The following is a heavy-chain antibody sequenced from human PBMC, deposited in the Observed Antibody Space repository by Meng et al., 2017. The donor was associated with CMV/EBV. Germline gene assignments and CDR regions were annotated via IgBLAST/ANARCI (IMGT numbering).Heavy chain of an antibody. Sequence: VSVTVSCKASGYTFTGYYMHWVRQAPGQGLEWMGWINPNSGGTNYAQKFQGRVTMTREPSISPAYMELSRLRSDDTAVYYCARETDCSGGSCFATACDYWGQGTLVTVSS. CDR3: ARETDCSGGSCFATACDY. CDR1: GYTFTGYY. V-gene: IGHV1-2*02. D-gene: IGHD2-15*01. J-gene: IGHJ4*02. CDR2: INPNSGGT.